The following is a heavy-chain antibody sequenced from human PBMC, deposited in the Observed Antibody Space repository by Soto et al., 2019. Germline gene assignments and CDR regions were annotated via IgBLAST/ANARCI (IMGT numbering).Heavy chain of an antibody. Sequence: PSETLSLTCTVSGGSINRIDYCWGWIRQPPEKGLEWIGTIYYSGTIYYNPPLESRLTISVDTSKNQFSLKLSSVTAADTAVYYCAREMGACSDSSCYPGPDDSWGQGTLVTVSS. CDR1: GGSINRIDYC. D-gene: IGHD2-2*01. V-gene: IGHV4-39*02. CDR3: AREMGACSDSSCYPGPDDS. J-gene: IGHJ5*02. CDR2: IYYSGTI.